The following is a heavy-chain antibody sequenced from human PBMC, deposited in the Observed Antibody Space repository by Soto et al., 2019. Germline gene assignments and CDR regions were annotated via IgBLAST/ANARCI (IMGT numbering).Heavy chain of an antibody. CDR2: IYYSGST. J-gene: IGHJ6*02. V-gene: IGHV4-30-4*01. CDR1: GGSISSADYY. Sequence: SETLSLTCTVSGGSISSADYYWSWVRQPPGKGLEWIGYIYYSGSTFFNPSLKSRVTLSKDTPRNQFSLRLNSVTAADTAVYYCARAIVVTIGGMDVWGQGTTVTVSS. D-gene: IGHD5-12*01. CDR3: ARAIVVTIGGMDV.